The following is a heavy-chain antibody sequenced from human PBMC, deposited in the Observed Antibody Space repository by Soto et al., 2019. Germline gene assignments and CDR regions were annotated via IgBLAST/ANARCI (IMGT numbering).Heavy chain of an antibody. Sequence: QITLKESGPTLVKPTQTLTLTCTFSGFSLSTSGVGVGWIRQPPGKALEWLALIYWDDDKRYSPSLKSRLTITKDTSKNQVVLTMTNMDPVDTATYYCAHTRKIAVLGGYYYYCMDVWGQGTTVTVSS. CDR3: AHTRKIAVLGGYYYYCMDV. D-gene: IGHD6-19*01. V-gene: IGHV2-5*02. CDR1: GFSLSTSGVG. J-gene: IGHJ6*02. CDR2: IYWDDDK.